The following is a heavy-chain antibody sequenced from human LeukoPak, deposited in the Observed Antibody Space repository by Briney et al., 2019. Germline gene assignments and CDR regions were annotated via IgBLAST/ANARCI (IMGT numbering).Heavy chain of an antibody. CDR3: ARGVVGAHYDAFDI. CDR1: GYTFTSYD. D-gene: IGHD1-26*01. Sequence: ASVKVSCKASGYTFTSYDINWVRQATGQGLEWMGWMNPNSGNTGYAQKFQGRVTMTRNTSISTAYMELSSLRSEDTAVYYCARGVVGAHYDAFDIWGQGTMVTVSS. J-gene: IGHJ3*02. CDR2: MNPNSGNT. V-gene: IGHV1-8*01.